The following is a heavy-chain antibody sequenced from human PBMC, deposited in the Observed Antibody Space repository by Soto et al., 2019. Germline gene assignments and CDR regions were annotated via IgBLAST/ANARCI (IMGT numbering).Heavy chain of an antibody. CDR1: GGTCSSYT. V-gene: IGHV1-69*04. CDR3: ARDKGGDYGDPSPDY. J-gene: IGHJ4*02. CDR2: IIPILGIA. D-gene: IGHD4-17*01. Sequence: SVKVSCKASGGTCSSYTISWVRQAPGQGLEWMGRIIPILGIANYAQKFQGRVTITADKSTSTAYMELSSLRSEDTAVYYCARDKGGDYGDPSPDYWGQGTLVTVSS.